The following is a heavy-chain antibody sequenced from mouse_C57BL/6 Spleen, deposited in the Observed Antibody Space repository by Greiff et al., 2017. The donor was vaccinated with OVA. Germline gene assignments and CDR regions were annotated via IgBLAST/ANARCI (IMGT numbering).Heavy chain of an antibody. D-gene: IGHD2-3*01. V-gene: IGHV1-76*01. CDR3: ANDGYTGFAY. CDR2: IYPGSGNT. Sequence: QVQLQQSGAELVRPGASVKLSCKASGYTFTDYYINWVKQRPGQGLEWIARIYPGSGNTYYNEKFKGKATLTAEKSSSTAYMQLSSLTSEDSAVYFCANDGYTGFAYWGQGTLVTVSA. CDR1: GYTFTDYY. J-gene: IGHJ3*01.